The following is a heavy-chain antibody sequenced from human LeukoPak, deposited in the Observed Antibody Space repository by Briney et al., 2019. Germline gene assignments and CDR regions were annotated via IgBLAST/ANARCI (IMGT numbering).Heavy chain of an antibody. J-gene: IGHJ4*02. CDR2: INSDGSST. CDR3: ARDLTGNVLDY. CDR1: GFTLGSYW. V-gene: IGHV3-74*01. Sequence: GGSLRLSCAASGFTLGSYWMHWVRHAPGKGLVWVSRINSDGSSTSHADSVKGRFTISRDNAKNTLYLQMNSLRAEDTAVYYCARDLTGNVLDYWGQGTLVTVSS. D-gene: IGHD3-10*01.